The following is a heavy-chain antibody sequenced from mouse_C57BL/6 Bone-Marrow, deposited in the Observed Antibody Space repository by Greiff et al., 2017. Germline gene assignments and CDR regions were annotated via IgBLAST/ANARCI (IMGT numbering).Heavy chain of an antibody. CDR1: GFTFSDYG. V-gene: IGHV5-17*01. CDR3: ARGGAVVATGAMDY. CDR2: ISSGSSTI. D-gene: IGHD1-1*01. J-gene: IGHJ4*01. Sequence: EVMLVESGGGLVKPGGSLKLSCAASGFTFSDYGMHWVRQAPEKGLEWVAYISSGSSTIYYADTVKGRFTISRDNAKNTLFLQMTSLRSEDTAMYYGARGGAVVATGAMDYWGQGTSVTVSS.